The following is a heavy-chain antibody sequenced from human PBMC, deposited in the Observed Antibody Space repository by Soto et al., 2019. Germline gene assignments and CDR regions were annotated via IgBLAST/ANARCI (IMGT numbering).Heavy chain of an antibody. V-gene: IGHV4-30-4*01. J-gene: IGHJ5*02. CDR1: GGSISSGDYY. CDR3: ARVPAAGGNWFDP. D-gene: IGHD6-25*01. CDR2: IYYSGST. Sequence: SETLSLTCTVSGGSISSGDYYWSWIRQPPGKGLEWIGYIYYSGSTYYNPSLKSRVTISVDTSKSQLSLKLSSVTAADTAVYYCARVPAAGGNWFDPWGQGTLVTVSS.